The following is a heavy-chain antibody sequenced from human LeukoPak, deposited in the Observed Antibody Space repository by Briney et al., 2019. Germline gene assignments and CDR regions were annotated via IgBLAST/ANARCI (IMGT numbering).Heavy chain of an antibody. J-gene: IGHJ4*02. Sequence: ASETVSCTASGYTFSSYDINWVRHAPGQGLEWMGCMNTNSGNTGYAHKFQGRVTITRNTSISTAYMELSSLRSEDTAVYYGERGRIQQDHWGQGTLVTVSS. CDR3: ERGRIQQDH. V-gene: IGHV1-8*01. CDR1: GYTFSSYD. CDR2: MNTNSGNT. D-gene: IGHD5-18*01.